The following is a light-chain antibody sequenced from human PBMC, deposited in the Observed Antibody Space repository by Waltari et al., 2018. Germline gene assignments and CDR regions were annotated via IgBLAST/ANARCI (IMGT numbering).Light chain of an antibody. V-gene: IGLV2-8*01. J-gene: IGLJ3*02. CDR3: TSYAGKNILV. CDR2: EVI. CDR1: RSTARVYNF. Sequence: QSVPPQLLSASGSLGQSVTTSCTGARSTARVYNFVSWYQQHPGKAPKLIIYEVIKRPSGVPDRFSGSKSGNTASLTVSGLLAEDEADYYCTSYAGKNILVFGGGTNLTVL.